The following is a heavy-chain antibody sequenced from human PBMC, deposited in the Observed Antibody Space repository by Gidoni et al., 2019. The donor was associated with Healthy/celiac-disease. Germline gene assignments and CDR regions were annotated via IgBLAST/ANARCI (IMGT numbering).Heavy chain of an antibody. CDR3: ARGFGVALKPFYYSYYMDV. CDR1: GGSFSGYY. Sequence: QVQLQQWGAGLLKPSETLSLTCAVYGGSFSGYYWSWIRQTPGKGLEWLGEINHSGSTNYNPSLNSRVTISVDTSKNQFSLKLSSVTAADTAVYYCARGFGVALKPFYYSYYMDVWGKGTTVTVSS. D-gene: IGHD3-3*01. V-gene: IGHV4-34*01. J-gene: IGHJ6*03. CDR2: INHSGST.